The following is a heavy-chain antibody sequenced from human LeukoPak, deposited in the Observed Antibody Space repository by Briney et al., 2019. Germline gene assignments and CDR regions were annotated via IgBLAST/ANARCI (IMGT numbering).Heavy chain of an antibody. J-gene: IGHJ5*02. D-gene: IGHD3-16*01. CDR2: IYYSGST. Sequence: SETLSLTCAVSDGSISSSYWSWIRQPPGKGLEWIGYIYYSGSTDYNPSLKSRVTISVDTSKNQFSLKLSSVTAADTAVYYCARAVPGGWFDPWGQGTLVTVSS. CDR3: ARAVPGGWFDP. CDR1: DGSISSSY. V-gene: IGHV4-59*01.